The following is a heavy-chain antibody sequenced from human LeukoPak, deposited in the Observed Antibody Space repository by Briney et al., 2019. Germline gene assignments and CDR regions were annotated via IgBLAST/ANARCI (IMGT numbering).Heavy chain of an antibody. D-gene: IGHD6-13*01. CDR2: ISSSGSTI. CDR1: GFTFSSYE. CDR3: ARIPGIAAAGDSFDP. Sequence: PGGSLRLSCAASGFTFSSYEMNWVRQAPGKGLEWVSYISSSGSTIYYADSVKGRFTISRGNAKNSLYLQMNSLRAEDTAVYYCARIPGIAAAGDSFDPWGQGTLVTVSS. V-gene: IGHV3-48*03. J-gene: IGHJ5*02.